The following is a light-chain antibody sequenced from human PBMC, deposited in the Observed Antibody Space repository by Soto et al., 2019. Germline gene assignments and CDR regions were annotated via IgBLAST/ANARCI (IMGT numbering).Light chain of an antibody. CDR2: DAD. CDR3: QQYESYSPLT. V-gene: IGKV1-5*01. Sequence: DIQMTQSPSILSASVRDRFTITCRASQSIRSWLAWYQQKPGKAHKLLIYDADSLESGGPSRFSGRRSGTEFTLTSAGLQLEDFATYYCQQYESYSPLTVGGGTKVDSK. CDR1: QSIRSW. J-gene: IGKJ4*01.